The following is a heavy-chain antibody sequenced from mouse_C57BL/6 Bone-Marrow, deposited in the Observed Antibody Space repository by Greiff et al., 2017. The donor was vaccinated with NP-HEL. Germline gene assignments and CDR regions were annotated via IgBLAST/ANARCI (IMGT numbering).Heavy chain of an antibody. CDR1: GYTFTSYL. V-gene: IGHV1-72*01. D-gene: IGHD1-1*01. Sequence: QVQLQQPGAELVKPGASVQLSCQASGYTFTSYLMHWVKQRPGRGLEWLGRIDPNSGGTKYNEKFKSKATLTVDKPSSTAYMQLNSLTSEDSAVDYVARYYYGSSSFDYWGQGTTLTVSS. J-gene: IGHJ2*01. CDR3: ARYYYGSSSFDY. CDR2: IDPNSGGT.